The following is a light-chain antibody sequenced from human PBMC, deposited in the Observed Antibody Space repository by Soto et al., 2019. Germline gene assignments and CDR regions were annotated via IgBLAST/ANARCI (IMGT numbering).Light chain of an antibody. CDR2: DVT. CDR1: SSDIGAYNY. Sequence: QSVLTQPASVSGSPGQSITISCTGTSSDIGAYNYVSWYQQHPGKAPKLIIYDVTNRRAGISSRFSASKSGNTASLTISVLQAEDEADYYCCSYKSSSTLYVFGTGTKLTVL. CDR3: CSYKSSSTLYV. V-gene: IGLV2-14*03. J-gene: IGLJ1*01.